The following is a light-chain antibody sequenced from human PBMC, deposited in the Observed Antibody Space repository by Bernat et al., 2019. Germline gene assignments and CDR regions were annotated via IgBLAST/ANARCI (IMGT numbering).Light chain of an antibody. CDR3: VQAIAVLT. CDR1: QILLHNNGHTY. J-gene: IGKJ4*01. Sequence: TPGEPASISCRSRQILLHNNGHTYLHWYLPKPGQSPQLLIYGGSNRASGVPDRFSGSVSGTDFTLKIIKVEAEDGRVDYGVQAIAVLTVGGGTKVEIK. CDR2: GGS. V-gene: IGKV2-40*01.